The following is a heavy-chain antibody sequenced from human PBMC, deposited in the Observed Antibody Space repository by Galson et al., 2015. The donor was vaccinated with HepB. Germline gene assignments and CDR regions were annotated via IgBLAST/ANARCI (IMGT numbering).Heavy chain of an antibody. CDR2: IYYSGST. J-gene: IGHJ6*03. V-gene: IGHV4-31*03. CDR3: ARYTGFGELLAPQYYYYMDV. Sequence: TLSLTCTVSGVSISSGAYYWTWIRQYPGKGLEWIGHIYYSGSTYYNPSLKSRVTISVDTSKNQFSLKVSSVTAADTAVYYCARYTGFGELLAPQYYYYMDVWGKGTTVTVSS. CDR1: GVSISSGAYY. D-gene: IGHD3-10*01.